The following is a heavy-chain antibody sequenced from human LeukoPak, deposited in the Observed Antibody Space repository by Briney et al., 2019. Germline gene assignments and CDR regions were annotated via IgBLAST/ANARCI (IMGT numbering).Heavy chain of an antibody. J-gene: IGHJ3*02. CDR1: GFTFSSYW. CDR3: AKDWLSQDWAVTPDAFDI. V-gene: IGHV3-74*01. CDR2: ITGDGGDT. D-gene: IGHD4-17*01. Sequence: RSGGSLRLSCAASGFTFSSYWMHWVRHAPGKGLAWVSHITGDGGDTSYADSVKGRFTISRDNSKNTLYLQMNSLRAEDTAVYYCAKDWLSQDWAVTPDAFDIWGQGTMVTVSS.